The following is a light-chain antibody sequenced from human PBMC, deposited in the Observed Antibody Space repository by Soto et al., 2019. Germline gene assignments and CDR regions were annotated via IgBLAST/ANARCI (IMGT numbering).Light chain of an antibody. CDR1: SSDVGLYNL. Sequence: QSVLTQPASVSGSPGQSISISCTGTSSDVGLYNLVSWYQQHPGKAPRLILYEGTKRPSGVSNRFSGSKSGNTASLTISGLQAEDEADYYCCSYAGSSMIFGGGTKLTVL. CDR2: EGT. V-gene: IGLV2-23*01. J-gene: IGLJ2*01. CDR3: CSYAGSSMI.